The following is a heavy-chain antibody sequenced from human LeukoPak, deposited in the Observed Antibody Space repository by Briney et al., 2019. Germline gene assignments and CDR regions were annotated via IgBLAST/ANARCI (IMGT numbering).Heavy chain of an antibody. V-gene: IGHV1-18*01. J-gene: IGHJ6*03. CDR3: ARASYYYMDV. Sequence: ASVKVSCKASGYTFTSYAMNWVRQAPGQGLEWMGWISAYNGNTNYAQKLQGRVTMTTDTSTSTAYMELRSLRSDDTAVYYCARASYYYMDVWGKGTTVTVSS. CDR1: GYTFTSYA. CDR2: ISAYNGNT.